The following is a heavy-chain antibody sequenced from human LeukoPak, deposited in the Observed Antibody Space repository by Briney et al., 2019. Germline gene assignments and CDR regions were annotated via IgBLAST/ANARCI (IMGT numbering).Heavy chain of an antibody. CDR3: ALSQMIAVVITPAYYFDY. V-gene: IGHV4-39*07. CDR2: IYYSGST. Sequence: IPSETLSLTCTVSGGSISSSNYYWGWIRQPPGKGPEWIGTIYYSGSTYYNPSLKSRVTISVDTSKNQFSLKLSSVTAADTAVYYCALSQMIAVVITPAYYFDYWGQGTLVTVSS. D-gene: IGHD3-22*01. J-gene: IGHJ4*02. CDR1: GGSISSSNYY.